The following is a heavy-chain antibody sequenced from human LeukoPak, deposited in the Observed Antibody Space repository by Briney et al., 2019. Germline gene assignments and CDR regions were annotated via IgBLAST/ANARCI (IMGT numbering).Heavy chain of an antibody. CDR1: GGSISSSSYY. V-gene: IGHV4-39*01. D-gene: IGHD3-22*01. CDR3: ARPRYYYDSSGGFDP. J-gene: IGHJ5*02. CDR2: IYYSGST. Sequence: SSETLSLTCTVSGGSISSSSYYWGWIRQPPGKGLEWIGSIYYSGSTYYNPSLKSRVTISVDTSKNQFSLKLSSVTAADTAVYYCARPRYYYDSSGGFDPWGQGTLVTVSS.